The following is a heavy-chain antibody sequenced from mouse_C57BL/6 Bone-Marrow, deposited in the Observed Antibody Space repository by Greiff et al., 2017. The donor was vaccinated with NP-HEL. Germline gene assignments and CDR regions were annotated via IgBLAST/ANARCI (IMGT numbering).Heavy chain of an antibody. D-gene: IGHD1-1*01. CDR3: TRGNYYGSSLAWFAY. Sequence: EVQVLESGEGLVKPGGSLKLSCAASGFTFSSYAMSWVRQTPEKRLEWVAYISSGGDYIYYADTVKGRFTISRDNARNTLYLQMSSLKSEDTAMYYCTRGNYYGSSLAWFAYWGQGTLVTVSA. CDR2: ISSGGDYI. V-gene: IGHV5-9-1*02. J-gene: IGHJ3*01. CDR1: GFTFSSYA.